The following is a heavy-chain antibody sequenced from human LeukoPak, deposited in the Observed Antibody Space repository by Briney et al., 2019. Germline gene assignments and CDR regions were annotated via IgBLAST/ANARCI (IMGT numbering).Heavy chain of an antibody. V-gene: IGHV3-30*18. CDR2: ISYDGSNK. J-gene: IGHJ4*02. Sequence: GGSLRLSCASSGFTFSRYGMHWVRQASGKGLEWVALISYDGSNKYYADSVKGRFTISRDNSKNTLYLQMNSLRPEDTAVYYCAKGDPYGSGSYPVDYWGQGTLVTVSS. D-gene: IGHD3-10*01. CDR1: GFTFSRYG. CDR3: AKGDPYGSGSYPVDY.